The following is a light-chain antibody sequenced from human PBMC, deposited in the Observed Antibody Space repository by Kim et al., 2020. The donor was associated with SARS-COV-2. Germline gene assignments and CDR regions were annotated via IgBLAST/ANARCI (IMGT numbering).Light chain of an antibody. Sequence: LAPGERATLSCRASHSVSSDYIAWYQQKPGQAPRVLIYGASSRATGIPDRFSGSGSGTDFTLTISRLEPEDLAVYYCQQDGSSPYTFGQGTKLEI. CDR1: HSVSSDY. V-gene: IGKV3-20*01. CDR3: QQDGSSPYT. J-gene: IGKJ2*01. CDR2: GAS.